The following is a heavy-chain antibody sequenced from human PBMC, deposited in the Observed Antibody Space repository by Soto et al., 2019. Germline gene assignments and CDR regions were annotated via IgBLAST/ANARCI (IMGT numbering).Heavy chain of an antibody. CDR3: AKGSYDLWSGYRSNWFDS. CDR1: GLTFSNYA. J-gene: IGHJ5*01. CDR2: ISGSAAST. D-gene: IGHD3-3*01. V-gene: IGHV3-23*01. Sequence: EVQLLESGGDLVQPGGSLRLSCAVSGLTFSNYAMSWVRQAPGKGLEWVSAISGSAASTYYADSVKGRFTISRDNSKNTLYMQMKSLRAEDTAVYYCAKGSYDLWSGYRSNWFDSWGQGTLVTVSS.